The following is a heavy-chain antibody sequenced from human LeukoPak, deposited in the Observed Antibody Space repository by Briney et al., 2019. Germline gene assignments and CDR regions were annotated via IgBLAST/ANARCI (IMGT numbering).Heavy chain of an antibody. CDR2: TYYRSKWYN. CDR3: AREDSSSFLYYYYMDV. Sequence: SQTLSLTCAISGVSVSSNSAAWNWIRQSPSRGLEWLGRTYYRSKWYNDYAVSVKSRITINPDTSKNQSSLQLNSVTPEDTAVYYCAREDSSSFLYYYYMDVWGKGTTVTVSS. CDR1: GVSVSSNSAA. V-gene: IGHV6-1*01. D-gene: IGHD6-19*01. J-gene: IGHJ6*03.